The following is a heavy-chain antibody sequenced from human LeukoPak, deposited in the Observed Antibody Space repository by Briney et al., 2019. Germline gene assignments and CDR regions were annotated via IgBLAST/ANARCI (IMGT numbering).Heavy chain of an antibody. CDR3: AAGTAADF. Sequence: PGGSLRLSCVXSXXPFXDXXXXXXXXXXXXXLEWISYISSSSSYTDYADSXKGRFTISRDNAKSALYLQMNSLRLEDTAVYYCAAGTAADFWGQGTLVTVSS. CDR1: XXPFXDXX. V-gene: IGHV3-11*03. D-gene: IGHD6-13*01. CDR2: ISSSSSYT. J-gene: IGHJ4*02.